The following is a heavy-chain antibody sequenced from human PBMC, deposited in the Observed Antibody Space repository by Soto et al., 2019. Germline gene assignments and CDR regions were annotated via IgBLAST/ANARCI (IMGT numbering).Heavy chain of an antibody. Sequence: EMQLVESGGGWVQPGGSLKLACVVSGFTFNDSTMHWVRQPSGKGLEWVGRVRAKAHTYATAYAASVKDRFTISRDDSKNTAYLPMISLKTDDTAVYYFTRRCGEYVFDYWGRGTLVTVSS. D-gene: IGHD4-17*01. CDR3: TRRCGEYVFDY. CDR1: GFTFNDST. V-gene: IGHV3-73*02. CDR2: VRAKAHTYAT. J-gene: IGHJ4*02.